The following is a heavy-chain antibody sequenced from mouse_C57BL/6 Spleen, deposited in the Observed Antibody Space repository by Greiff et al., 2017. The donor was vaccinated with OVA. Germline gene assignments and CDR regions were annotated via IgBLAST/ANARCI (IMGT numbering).Heavy chain of an antibody. CDR1: GYTFTDYA. V-gene: IGHV1-67*01. CDR3: ASRERGYAMDY. D-gene: IGHD3-1*01. CDR2: ISTYYGDA. J-gene: IGHJ4*01. Sequence: QVQLKESGPELVRPGVSVKISCKGSGYTFTDYAMHWVKQSPAKSLEWIGIISTYYGDASYNQKFKDKATMTVDKSSSTAYMELARLTSEDSAVYYCASRERGYAMDYWGQGTSGTVSS.